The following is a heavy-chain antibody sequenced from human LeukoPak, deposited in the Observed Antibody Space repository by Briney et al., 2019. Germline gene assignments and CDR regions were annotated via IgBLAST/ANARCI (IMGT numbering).Heavy chain of an antibody. CDR2: INHSGST. Sequence: SETLSLTCAVYGGSFSGYYWSWIRQPPGKGLEWIGEINHSGSTNYNPSLKSRVIISVDTSKNQFSLKLSSVTAADTAVYYCARGPIPAANLAWFDPWGQGTLVTVSS. V-gene: IGHV4-34*01. D-gene: IGHD2-2*01. J-gene: IGHJ5*02. CDR1: GGSFSGYY. CDR3: ARGPIPAANLAWFDP.